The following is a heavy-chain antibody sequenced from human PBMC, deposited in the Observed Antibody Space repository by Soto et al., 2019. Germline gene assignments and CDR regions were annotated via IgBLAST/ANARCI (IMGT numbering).Heavy chain of an antibody. V-gene: IGHV6-1*01. D-gene: IGHD6-13*01. J-gene: IGHJ5*02. CDR3: ATDLWGLGSSWYLGWFEP. CDR2: TYYGSKWYN. CDR1: GDSVSSNSAA. Sequence: PSQTLSLTCAISGDSVSSNSAAWNWIRQSPSRGLEWLGRTYYGSKWYNDYAVSVKSRITINPDTSKNQFSLQLNSVTPEDTAVYYCATDLWGLGSSWYLGWFEPWGKGTLVNGSS.